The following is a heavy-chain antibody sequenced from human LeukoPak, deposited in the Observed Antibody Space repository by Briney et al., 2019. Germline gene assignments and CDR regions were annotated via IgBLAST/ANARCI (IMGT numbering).Heavy chain of an antibody. J-gene: IGHJ4*02. CDR3: ARGMVVTMVRGVIITYFDY. Sequence: ASVYLSCEASGYSFTRDFIHWVRQAPGQGLERMGIIIPSDGGTSYAQKFQGRVTMARDTSTSTVYMEMSSLRSEDTAVYYCARGMVVTMVRGVIITYFDYWGQGTLVTVSS. CDR2: IIPSDGGT. CDR1: GYSFTRDF. V-gene: IGHV1-46*01. D-gene: IGHD3-10*01.